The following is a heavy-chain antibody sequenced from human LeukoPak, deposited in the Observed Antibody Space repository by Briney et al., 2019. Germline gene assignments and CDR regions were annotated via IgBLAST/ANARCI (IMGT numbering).Heavy chain of an antibody. CDR1: GYCNYD. D-gene: IGHD5-12*01. CDR2: MNPNSGNR. J-gene: IGHJ4*02. CDR3: ATQKGYSGYLS. Sequence: ASVKVSCRASGYCNYDVNWVRQATGQGLEWMGWMNPNSGNRGYAPKFQGRVTMTRDTSMTTAYMELSSLRSEDTAVYYCATQKGYSGYLSWGQGTLVTVSS. V-gene: IGHV1-8*01.